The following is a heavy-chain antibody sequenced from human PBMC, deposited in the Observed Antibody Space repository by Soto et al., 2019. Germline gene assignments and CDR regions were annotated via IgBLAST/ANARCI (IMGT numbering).Heavy chain of an antibody. CDR3: ARNRSFKLGFYYDGMDV. CDR1: GYSFASYW. V-gene: IGHV5-51*01. D-gene: IGHD6-6*01. Sequence: GESLKISCQGSGYSFASYWIGWVRQMPGKDLEWMGIIYPGDSDTRYSPSFQGQVTIPADKSLRTAYLQWTSLKASDTALYYCARNRSFKLGFYYDGMDVCGQGPTVTVYS. J-gene: IGHJ6*02. CDR2: IYPGDSDT.